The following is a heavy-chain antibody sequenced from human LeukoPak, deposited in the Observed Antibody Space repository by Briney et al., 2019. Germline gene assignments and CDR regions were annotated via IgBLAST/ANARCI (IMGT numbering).Heavy chain of an antibody. Sequence: GGSLRLSCAASKSTVSSNYMSWVRQAPGKGLQWVSVIYSGGSTYYADSVKGRFTISRDNSKNTLYLQMNSLKTEDTAVYYCTTVILAYCGGDCYSFDYWGQGTLVTVSS. CDR2: IYSGGST. V-gene: IGHV3-53*01. CDR3: TTVILAYCGGDCYSFDY. CDR1: KSTVSSNY. J-gene: IGHJ4*02. D-gene: IGHD2-21*02.